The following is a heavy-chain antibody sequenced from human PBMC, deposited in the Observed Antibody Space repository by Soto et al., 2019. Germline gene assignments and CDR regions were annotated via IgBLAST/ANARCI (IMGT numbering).Heavy chain of an antibody. V-gene: IGHV1-8*01. CDR1: GYTFTDYD. CDR3: EVTSGY. Sequence: GASVKVSCKTSGYTFTDYDINWVRQATGQGLEWMGWVSPDFGNAGYAEQFQGRVTMTTNTSTSTAYMELTSLTSDDTGVYSCEVTSGYWGQGTMVTVSS. D-gene: IGHD2-21*02. J-gene: IGHJ4*02. CDR2: VSPDFGNA.